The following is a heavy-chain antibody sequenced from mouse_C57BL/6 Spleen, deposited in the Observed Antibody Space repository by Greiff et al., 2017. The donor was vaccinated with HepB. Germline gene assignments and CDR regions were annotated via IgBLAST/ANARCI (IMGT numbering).Heavy chain of an antibody. CDR1: GYAFSSYW. CDR2: IYPGDGDT. Sequence: QVQLQQSGAELVKPGASVKISCKASGYAFSSYWMNWVKQRPGKGLEWIGQIYPGDGDTNYNGKFKGKATLTADKSSSTAYMQLSSLTSEDSAVYFCAREGATPGYFDVWGTGTTVTVSS. V-gene: IGHV1-80*01. J-gene: IGHJ1*03. D-gene: IGHD3-1*01. CDR3: AREGATPGYFDV.